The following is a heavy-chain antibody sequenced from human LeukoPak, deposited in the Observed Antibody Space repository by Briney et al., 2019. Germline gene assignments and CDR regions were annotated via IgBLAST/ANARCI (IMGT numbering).Heavy chain of an antibody. CDR1: GFTFSTYA. D-gene: IGHD5-12*01. CDR2: ISANGGST. J-gene: IGHJ4*02. V-gene: IGHV3-23*01. Sequence: GGSLRLSYAASGFTFSTYAMSWVRQASGKGLEWVSAISANGGSTFYADSVKGRFTVSRDSSKDTLYLQMNSLRAEDTAVYFCARKALGYRLAYGDYWGQGTLVTVSS. CDR3: ARKALGYRLAYGDY.